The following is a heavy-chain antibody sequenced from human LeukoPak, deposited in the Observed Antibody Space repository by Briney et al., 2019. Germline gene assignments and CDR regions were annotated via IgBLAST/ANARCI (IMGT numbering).Heavy chain of an antibody. CDR3: AKERRGYYMDV. J-gene: IGHJ6*03. V-gene: IGHV3-43D*03. CDR2: ISWDASGT. CDR1: GFNFGHYA. D-gene: IGHD3-10*01. Sequence: GGSLRLSCAASGFNFGHYAMQWVRQTPGKGLEWVSLISWDASGTYYADSVKGRFTISRDNSKNSLSLQMNSLRPEDTALYYCAKERRGYYMDVWGKGTTVTVSS.